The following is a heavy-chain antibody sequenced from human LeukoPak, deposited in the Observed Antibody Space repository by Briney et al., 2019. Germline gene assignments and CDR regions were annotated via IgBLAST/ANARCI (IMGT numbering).Heavy chain of an antibody. Sequence: GASVKVSCKASGYIFTNYGVNWVRQAPGQGLEWIGRINTETGNPTYAQGFTGRFVFSLDTSVSAAYLQISSLQAEDTAVYYCARKVRGVYGMDVWGQGTTVTVSS. CDR3: ARKVRGVYGMDV. CDR1: GYIFTNYG. D-gene: IGHD3-10*01. J-gene: IGHJ6*02. CDR2: INTETGNP. V-gene: IGHV7-4-1*02.